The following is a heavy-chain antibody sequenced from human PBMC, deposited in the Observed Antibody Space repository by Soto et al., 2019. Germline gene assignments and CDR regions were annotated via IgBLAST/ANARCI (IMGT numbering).Heavy chain of an antibody. CDR1: GGSISSGGYY. D-gene: IGHD3-22*01. Sequence: QVQLQESGPGLVKPSQTLSLTCTVSGGSISSGGYYWSWIRQHPGKGLEWIGYIYYSGSTYYNPSLKSRVTISVDTSKNQFSLKLSSVTAADTAVYYCARAITMIVVVGKEDSDWFDPWGQGTLVTVSS. CDR3: ARAITMIVVVGKEDSDWFDP. J-gene: IGHJ5*02. V-gene: IGHV4-31*03. CDR2: IYYSGST.